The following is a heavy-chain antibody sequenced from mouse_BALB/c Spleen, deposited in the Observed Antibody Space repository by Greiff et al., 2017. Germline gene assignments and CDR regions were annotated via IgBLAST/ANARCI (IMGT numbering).Heavy chain of an antibody. CDR3: ARDRGLRGNFDY. CDR2: ISDGGSYT. CDR1: GFTFGDYY. J-gene: IGHJ2*01. D-gene: IGHD3-1*01. V-gene: IGHV5-4*02. Sequence: EVHLVESGGGLVKPGGPLKLSCPASGFTFGDYYCYGVRQTREKRLEWVATISDGGSYTYFPDSVKGRFTISRDNAKNNLYLQMSSLKSEDTAMYYCARDRGLRGNFDYWGQGTTLTVSS.